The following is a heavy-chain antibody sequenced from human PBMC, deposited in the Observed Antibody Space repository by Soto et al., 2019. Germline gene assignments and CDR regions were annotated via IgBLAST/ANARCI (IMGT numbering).Heavy chain of an antibody. Sequence: QVQLQQSGPRLVKPSETLSLTCTVSSGPDRSHNWGWIRQPPGRGLEWIGYVYYTGDTAYNPSLRGRATISADTSTNDISLTLNSVTAADTAVYYCVRQGIGYLHGLVDVWGQGTTVSVSS. J-gene: IGHJ6*02. CDR1: SGPDRSHN. CDR3: VRQGIGYLHGLVDV. CDR2: VYYTGDT. V-gene: IGHV4-59*08. D-gene: IGHD6-25*01.